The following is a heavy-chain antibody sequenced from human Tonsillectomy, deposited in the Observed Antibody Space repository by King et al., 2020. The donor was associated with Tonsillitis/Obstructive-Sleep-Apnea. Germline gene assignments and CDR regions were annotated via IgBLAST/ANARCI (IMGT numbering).Heavy chain of an antibody. CDR1: GFTFSDHY. CDR2: IRNKDKKYTT. Sequence: VQLVESGGGLVQPGGSLRLSCAASGFTFSDHYMDWVRQAPGKGLEWVGRIRNKDKKYTTEYAATVKGRFTISRDDSQNSLYLQMNSLKTEDTAMYYCSRVSLTTVTTNPYWGQGTLVTVSS. CDR3: SRVSLTTVTTNPY. J-gene: IGHJ4*02. D-gene: IGHD4-17*01. V-gene: IGHV3-72*01.